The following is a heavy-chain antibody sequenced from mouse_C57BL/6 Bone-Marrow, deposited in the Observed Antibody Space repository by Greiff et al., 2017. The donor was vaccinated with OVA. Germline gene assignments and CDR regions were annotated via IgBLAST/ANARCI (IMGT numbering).Heavy chain of an antibody. J-gene: IGHJ3*01. V-gene: IGHV3-6*01. CDR1: GYSITSGYY. CDR3: ARDGERFAY. Sequence: EVQLQESGPGLVKPSQSLSLTCSVTGYSITSGYYWNWIRQFPGNKLEWMGYISYDGSNNYNPSLKNRISITRDTSKNQFFLKLNSVTTEDTATYYCARDGERFAYWGQGTLVTVSA. CDR2: ISYDGSN.